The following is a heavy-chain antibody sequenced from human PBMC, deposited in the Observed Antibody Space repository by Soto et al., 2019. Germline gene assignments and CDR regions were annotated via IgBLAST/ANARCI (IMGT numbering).Heavy chain of an antibody. D-gene: IGHD3-10*01. CDR1: GASISIGGYF. CDR3: ATDEYFGSEIDFYYYAMDV. V-gene: IGHV4-31*03. CDR2: IYYNGSA. Sequence: SETLSLTCTVSGASISIGGYFWSWIRQHPGKGLEWIGHIYYNGSAYYNPSLKSRLTISVDTSKNEFSLRLTSVTAADTAVYFCATDEYFGSEIDFYYYAMDVWGQGTTVTVSS. J-gene: IGHJ6*02.